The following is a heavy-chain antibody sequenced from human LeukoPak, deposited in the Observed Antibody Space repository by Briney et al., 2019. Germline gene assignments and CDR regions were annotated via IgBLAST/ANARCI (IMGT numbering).Heavy chain of an antibody. D-gene: IGHD3-22*01. CDR1: GFTFGSYW. CDR3: AGSSGS. CDR2: IKQDGSEK. Sequence: GGSLRLSCAASGFTFGSYWMTWVRQAPGKGLEWVANIKQDGSEKYHVDSVKGRFTISRDNAKNSLYLQMNSLRAEDTAVYYCAGSSGSWGQGTLVTVSS. J-gene: IGHJ5*02. V-gene: IGHV3-7*01.